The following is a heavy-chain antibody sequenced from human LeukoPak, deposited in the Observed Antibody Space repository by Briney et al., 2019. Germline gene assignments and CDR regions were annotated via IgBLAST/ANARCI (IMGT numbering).Heavy chain of an antibody. D-gene: IGHD6-13*01. J-gene: IGHJ6*02. V-gene: IGHV3-23*01. CDR2: ISGSGGST. Sequence: PGGSLRLSCAASGFTFSSYAMSWVRQAPGKGLEWVSAISGSGGSTYYADSVKGRFTISRDNSKNTLYLQMNSLRAEDTAVYYCPKLRRAAAYYGMDVWGQGTTVTVSS. CDR1: GFTFSSYA. CDR3: PKLRRAAAYYGMDV.